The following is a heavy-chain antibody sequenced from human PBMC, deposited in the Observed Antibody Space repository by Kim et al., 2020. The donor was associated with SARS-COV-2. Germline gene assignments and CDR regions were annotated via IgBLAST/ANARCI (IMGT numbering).Heavy chain of an antibody. J-gene: IGHJ1*01. CDR1: GFTFNIYA. CDR2: IRGSGEST. Sequence: RGSLRLSCAASGFTFNIYAMSWVRQAPGKGLEWVSGIRGSGESTTYADSVKGRFTISGDNSKNTLYLQMDRLRVDDTALYYCAEISSGSSGWFEYFQHWGQGTLVTVSS. D-gene: IGHD6-19*01. V-gene: IGHV3-23*01. CDR3: AEISSGSSGWFEYFQH.